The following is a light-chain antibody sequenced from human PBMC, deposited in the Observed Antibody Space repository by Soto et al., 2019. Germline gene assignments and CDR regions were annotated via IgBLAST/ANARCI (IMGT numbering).Light chain of an antibody. CDR2: AAS. J-gene: IGKJ2*01. CDR1: QGISSF. CDR3: HQLHTYPYT. V-gene: IGKV1-9*01. Sequence: DIQLTQSPSFLSASVGDRVTITCRASQGISSFLAWYQQKPGGTPKLLIYAASTLQSGVPSRFSGSGSGTDFPLTITSLQPEDFATYYCHQLHTYPYTFGQGTKLEIK.